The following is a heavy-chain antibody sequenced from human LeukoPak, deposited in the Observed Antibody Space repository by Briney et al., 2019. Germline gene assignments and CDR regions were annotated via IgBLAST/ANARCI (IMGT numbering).Heavy chain of an antibody. Sequence: GGSLRLSCAASGFTFSSYWMSWVRQAPGKGLEWVANIKQDGSEKYYVDSVKGRFTISRDNAKNSLYLQMNSLRAEDTAVYYCARDEGGVYGYAFDIWGQGTMVTVSS. D-gene: IGHD6-13*01. CDR1: GFTFSSYW. CDR2: IKQDGSEK. CDR3: ARDEGGVYGYAFDI. J-gene: IGHJ3*02. V-gene: IGHV3-7*01.